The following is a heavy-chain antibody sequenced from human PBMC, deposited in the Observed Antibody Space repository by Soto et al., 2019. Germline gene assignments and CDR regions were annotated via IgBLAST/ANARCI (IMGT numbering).Heavy chain of an antibody. CDR3: ARGRIAAAAPRDYYYGMDV. J-gene: IGHJ6*02. V-gene: IGHV4-34*01. D-gene: IGHD6-13*01. CDR1: GGSFSGYY. CDR2: INHSGST. Sequence: SETLSLTCAVYGGSFSGYYCGWIRQPPGKGLEWIGEINHSGSTNYNPSLKSRVTISVDTSKNQFSLKLSSVTAADTAVYYCARGRIAAAAPRDYYYGMDVWGQGTTVTVSS.